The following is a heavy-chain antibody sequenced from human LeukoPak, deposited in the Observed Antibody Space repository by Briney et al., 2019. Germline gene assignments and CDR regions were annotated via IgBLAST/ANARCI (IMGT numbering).Heavy chain of an antibody. CDR1: GGSISTYY. Sequence: PSETLSLTCTVSGGSISTYYWSWIRQPPGKGLEWIGFIYYSGSPNYNPSLKSRVTMSVDTSKNQFSLNLSSGTAADTAVYYCARGSGWYSFWGQGTLVTVSS. CDR2: IYYSGSP. CDR3: ARGSGWYSF. V-gene: IGHV4-59*01. J-gene: IGHJ4*02. D-gene: IGHD6-19*01.